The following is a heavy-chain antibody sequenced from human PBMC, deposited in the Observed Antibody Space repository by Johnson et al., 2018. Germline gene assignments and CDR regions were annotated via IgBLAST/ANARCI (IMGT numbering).Heavy chain of an antibody. J-gene: IGHJ3*02. Sequence: VQLVESGGGLVQPGGSLRLSCAASGFLFSNYAMSWIRQAPGKGLEWVSAFRGHCGNTYYADSVKGRFTISRDNSKNTLYLQMNRLRAEDTAIFYWANAYYGGNSVDAFDIWGQGTMVTVSS. D-gene: IGHD4-23*01. CDR2: FRGHCGNT. V-gene: IGHV3-23*04. CDR1: GFLFSNYA. CDR3: ANAYYGGNSVDAFDI.